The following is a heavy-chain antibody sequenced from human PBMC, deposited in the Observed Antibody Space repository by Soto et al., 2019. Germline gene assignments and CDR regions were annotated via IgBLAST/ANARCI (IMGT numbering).Heavy chain of an antibody. CDR2: IYYSGST. CDR1: GGSISSSSYY. J-gene: IGHJ4*02. V-gene: IGHV4-39*07. CDR3: ARDRWGYSFDS. D-gene: IGHD1-1*01. Sequence: SETLSLTCTVSGGSISSSSYYWGWIRQPPGKGLEWIGSIYYSGSTYYNPSLKSRVTISVDTSKNQFSLKLSSVTAADTAVYYCARDRWGYSFDSWGLGTLVTVSS.